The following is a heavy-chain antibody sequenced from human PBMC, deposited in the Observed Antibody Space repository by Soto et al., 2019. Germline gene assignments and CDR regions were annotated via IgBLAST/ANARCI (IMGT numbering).Heavy chain of an antibody. J-gene: IGHJ6*02. CDR3: ARPVLMDTGVRYYYGMDV. CDR2: IYPGDSDT. D-gene: IGHD5-18*01. V-gene: IGHV5-51*01. CDR1: GYSFTSYW. Sequence: PGESLKISCKGSGYSFTSYWIVWVRQMPGKGLEWMGIIYPGDSDTRYSPSFQGQVTISADKSISTAYMELSSLRSEDTAVYYCARPVLMDTGVRYYYGMDVWGQGTTVTVSS.